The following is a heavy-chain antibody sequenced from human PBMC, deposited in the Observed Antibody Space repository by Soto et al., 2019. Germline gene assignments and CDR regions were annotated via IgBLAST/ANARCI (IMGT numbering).Heavy chain of an antibody. Sequence: PSETLSLTCTVSGGSISSGGYYWSWIRQHPGKGLEWIGYIYYSGSTYYNPSLKRRVTISVDMSKNQFSLKLSSVTAADTAVYYCARGGHCSGGSCYRDAFDIWGQGTMVTVSS. J-gene: IGHJ3*02. CDR1: GGSISSGGYY. CDR2: IYYSGST. D-gene: IGHD2-15*01. CDR3: ARGGHCSGGSCYRDAFDI. V-gene: IGHV4-31*03.